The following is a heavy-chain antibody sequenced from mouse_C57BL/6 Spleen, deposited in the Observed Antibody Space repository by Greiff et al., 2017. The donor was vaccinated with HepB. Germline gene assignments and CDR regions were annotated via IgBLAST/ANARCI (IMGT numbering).Heavy chain of an antibody. CDR2: ISYDGSN. Sequence: EVKLQESGPGLVIPSQSLSLTCSVTGYSITSGYYWNWIRQFPGNKLEWMGYISYDGSNNYNPSLKNRISITRDTSKNQFFLKLNSVTTEDTATYYCARDPWYYGSSPAMDYWGQGTSVTVSS. J-gene: IGHJ4*01. CDR3: ARDPWYYGSSPAMDY. V-gene: IGHV3-6*01. D-gene: IGHD1-1*01. CDR1: GYSITSGYY.